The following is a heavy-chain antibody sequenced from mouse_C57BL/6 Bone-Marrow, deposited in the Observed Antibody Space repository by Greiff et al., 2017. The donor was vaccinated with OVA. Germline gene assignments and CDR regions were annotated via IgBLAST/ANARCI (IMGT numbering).Heavy chain of an antibody. CDR2: FYPGSGSI. CDR1: GYTFTEYT. Sequence: VQLQESGAELVKPGATVKLSCKASGYTFTEYTIHWVKQRSGKGLEWIGWFYPGSGSIKYNEKFKDKATLTADKSSSTVYMELSRLTSEDSAVYCCARHEGGYPLFDYWGQGTTLTVSS. CDR3: ARHEGGYPLFDY. D-gene: IGHD2-2*01. J-gene: IGHJ2*01. V-gene: IGHV1-62-2*01.